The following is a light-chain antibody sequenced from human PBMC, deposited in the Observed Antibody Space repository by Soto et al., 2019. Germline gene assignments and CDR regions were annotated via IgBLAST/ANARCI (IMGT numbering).Light chain of an antibody. CDR1: QSVSIY. J-gene: IGKJ5*01. CDR3: QQRSNWPPIT. Sequence: EGVLTKYKSTLSLSPGERSTLSCSSSQSVSIYLAWYQQKPGQAPRLLIYDASNRATGIPARFSGSGSGTDFTLTISSLEPEDFAVYYCQQRSNWPPITFGQRTRLEI. CDR2: DAS. V-gene: IGKV3-11*01.